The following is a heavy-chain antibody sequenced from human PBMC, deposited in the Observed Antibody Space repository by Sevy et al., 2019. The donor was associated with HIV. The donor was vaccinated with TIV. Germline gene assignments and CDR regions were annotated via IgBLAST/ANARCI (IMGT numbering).Heavy chain of an antibody. J-gene: IGHJ4*02. V-gene: IGHV3-30-3*01. Sequence: GGSLRLSCAASGFTFSSYAMHWVRQAPGKGLEWVAVISYDGSNKYYADSVKGRFTISRDNSKNTLYLQMNSLRAEETAVYYCARDPQAAAGTSHFDYWGQGTLVTVSS. CDR2: ISYDGSNK. D-gene: IGHD6-13*01. CDR1: GFTFSSYA. CDR3: ARDPQAAAGTSHFDY.